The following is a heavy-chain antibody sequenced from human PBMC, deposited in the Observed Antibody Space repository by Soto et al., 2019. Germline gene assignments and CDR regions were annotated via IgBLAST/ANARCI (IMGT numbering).Heavy chain of an antibody. CDR1: GFTFSNAW. V-gene: IGHV3-15*01. D-gene: IGHD5-18*01. J-gene: IGHJ6*02. Sequence: GGSLRLSCAASGFTFSNAWMSWVRQAPGKGLECVGRIKSKTDGGTTDYAAPVNGRFTISRDDSKNTLYLQMNSLKTEDTAVYYCTTEIDSYGTVTPIYYYYGMDVWGQGTTVTVSS. CDR3: TTEIDSYGTVTPIYYYYGMDV. CDR2: IKSKTDGGTT.